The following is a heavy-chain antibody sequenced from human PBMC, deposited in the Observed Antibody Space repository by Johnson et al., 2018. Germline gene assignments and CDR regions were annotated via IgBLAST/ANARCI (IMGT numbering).Heavy chain of an antibody. D-gene: IGHD2-2*02. Sequence: QVQLVEAGGGVVQPGGSLRLSCAASGFPLNYYNYGFHWVRQAPGKGLEWVGVISYEGSLTYYGDSVKGRFTISSDISKNTLFLQMSSLRADDTGSYFCVRFQAASYNGLDVWGQGTTVTVSS. CDR3: VRFQAASYNGLDV. CDR2: ISYEGSLT. J-gene: IGHJ6*02. V-gene: IGHV3-33*01. CDR1: GFPLNYYNYG.